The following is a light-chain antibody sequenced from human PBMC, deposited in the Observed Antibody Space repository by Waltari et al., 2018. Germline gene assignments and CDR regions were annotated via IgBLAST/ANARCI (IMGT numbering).Light chain of an antibody. CDR2: EVS. CDR1: SSDVGSYNL. Sequence: QSALTQPASVSGSPGQSVTISCTGTSSDVGSYNLFSWYQQHPGKAPKLMIYEVSKRPSGVSNRFSGSKSGNTASLTISGLQAEDEADYYCCSYAGSRWVFGGGTKLTVL. CDR3: CSYAGSRWV. V-gene: IGLV2-23*02. J-gene: IGLJ3*02.